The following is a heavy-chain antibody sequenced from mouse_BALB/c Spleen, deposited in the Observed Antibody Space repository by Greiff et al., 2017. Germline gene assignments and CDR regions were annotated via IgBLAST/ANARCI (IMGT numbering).Heavy chain of an antibody. J-gene: IGHJ3*01. CDR2: INPYNDGT. D-gene: IGHD2-3*01. Sequence: VQLQQSGPELVKPGASVKMSCKASGYTFTSYVMHWVKQKPGQGLEWIGYINPYNDGTKYNEKFKGKATLTSDKSSRTAYMELSSLTSEDSAVYYCAHDGYYAWFAYWGQGTLVTVSA. CDR1: GYTFTSYV. CDR3: AHDGYYAWFAY. V-gene: IGHV1-14*01.